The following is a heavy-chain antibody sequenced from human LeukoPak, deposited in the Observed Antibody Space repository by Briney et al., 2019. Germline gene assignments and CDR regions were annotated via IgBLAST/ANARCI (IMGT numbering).Heavy chain of an antibody. CDR1: GFTFDDYA. D-gene: IGHD3-22*01. J-gene: IGHJ6*02. CDR3: AKDLSSAITSALVLDV. Sequence: GRSLRPSCAASGFTFDDYAMHWVRQAPGKGLEWVSGITWNRDNIGYGDSVKGRFTISRDNVKNVLYLQMTSLRPEDTALYYCAKDLSSAITSALVLDVWGQGTTVIVSS. V-gene: IGHV3-9*01. CDR2: ITWNRDNI.